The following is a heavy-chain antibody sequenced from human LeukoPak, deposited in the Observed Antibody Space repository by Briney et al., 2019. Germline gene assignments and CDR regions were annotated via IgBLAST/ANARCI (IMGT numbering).Heavy chain of an antibody. CDR2: ISYDGSNK. Sequence: GGSLRLSCAASGFTFSSYAMHWVRQAPGKGLEWVAIISYDGSNKYYADSVKGRFTISRDNSKNTLYLQLNSLRVEDTAVYYCARGPYDSSGCYYAHIDYWGQGTLVTVSS. D-gene: IGHD3-22*01. CDR1: GFTFSSYA. V-gene: IGHV3-30*04. CDR3: ARGPYDSSGCYYAHIDY. J-gene: IGHJ4*02.